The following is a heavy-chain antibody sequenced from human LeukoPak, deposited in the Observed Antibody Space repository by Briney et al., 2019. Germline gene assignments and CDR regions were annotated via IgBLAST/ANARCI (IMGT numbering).Heavy chain of an antibody. CDR3: ARDGSSRALD. CDR2: IYSSVNT. J-gene: IGHJ4*02. CDR1: GFTVSNNY. D-gene: IGHD3-10*01. V-gene: IGHV3-53*01. Sequence: GGSLRLSCAASGFTVSNNYVGWVRQAPGKGLEWVSIIYSSVNTYYADSVKGRFTISRDNSKNTLYLQMNSLRADDTAVYYCARDGSSRALDWGQGTLVTVSS.